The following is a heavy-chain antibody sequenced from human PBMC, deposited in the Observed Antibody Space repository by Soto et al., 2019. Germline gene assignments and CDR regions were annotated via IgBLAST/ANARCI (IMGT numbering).Heavy chain of an antibody. CDR1: RHSFTSYW. Sequence: GESLKISCKGSRHSFTSYWIGWVRPMTGKGLEWMGIIYPGDSDTRYSPSFQGQVTISADKSISTAYLQWSSLKASDTFMYYCARGYYYYSSGYYSVIDYWGQRTVVTVSS. CDR3: ARGYYYYSSGYYSVIDY. CDR2: IYPGDSDT. V-gene: IGHV5-51*01. J-gene: IGHJ4*02. D-gene: IGHD3-22*01.